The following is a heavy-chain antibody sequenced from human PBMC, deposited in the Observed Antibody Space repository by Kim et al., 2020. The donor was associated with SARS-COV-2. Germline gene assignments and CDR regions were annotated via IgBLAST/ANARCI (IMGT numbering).Heavy chain of an antibody. J-gene: IGHJ4*02. V-gene: IGHV4-59*01. CDR3: AREGIRSHFDS. Sequence: SYNPSLKRRVTISVDTSKNQFSLKLGSVTAADTAVYYCAREGIRSHFDSWGQGTLVTVSS. D-gene: IGHD4-17*01.